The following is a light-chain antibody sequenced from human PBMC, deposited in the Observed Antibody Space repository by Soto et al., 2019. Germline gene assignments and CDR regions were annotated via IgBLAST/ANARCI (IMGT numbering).Light chain of an antibody. CDR2: DAS. Sequence: EIVMTQSPATLSVSPGERATLSCSASQSVSSYLLWYQQKPGQAPRLLIYDASNRASSTPARFSGSGSETDFTLTISSLEPEDFAVYYCQHRMNWPLTFGQGTRLEIK. CDR3: QHRMNWPLT. V-gene: IGKV3-11*01. J-gene: IGKJ5*01. CDR1: QSVSSY.